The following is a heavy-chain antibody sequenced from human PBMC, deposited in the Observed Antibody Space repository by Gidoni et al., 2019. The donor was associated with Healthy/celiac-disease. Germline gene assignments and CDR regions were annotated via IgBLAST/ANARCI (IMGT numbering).Heavy chain of an antibody. CDR1: GYSISSGYY. V-gene: IGHV4-38-2*02. Sequence: QVQLQESGPGLAKHPETLSLNCTVPGYSISSGYYWGWIRQPPGKGLEWIGSIYHSGSTYYNPSLKSRVTISVDTSKNQFSLKLSSVTAADTAVYYCARTGIAAAGTVDYWGQGTLVTVSS. D-gene: IGHD6-13*01. CDR3: ARTGIAAAGTVDY. J-gene: IGHJ4*02. CDR2: IYHSGST.